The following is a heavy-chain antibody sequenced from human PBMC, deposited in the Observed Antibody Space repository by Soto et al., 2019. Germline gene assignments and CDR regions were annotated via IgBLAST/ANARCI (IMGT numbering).Heavy chain of an antibody. D-gene: IGHD6-19*01. CDR3: ARGLTSSGWYGANYYYYMDV. CDR1: GYTFTSYD. Sequence: ASVKVSCKASGYTFTSYDINWVRQATGQWLEWMGWMNPNSGNTGYAQKFQGRVTMTRNTSISTAYMELSSLRSEDTAVYYCARGLTSSGWYGANYYYYMDVWGKGTTVTVSS. V-gene: IGHV1-8*01. J-gene: IGHJ6*03. CDR2: MNPNSGNT.